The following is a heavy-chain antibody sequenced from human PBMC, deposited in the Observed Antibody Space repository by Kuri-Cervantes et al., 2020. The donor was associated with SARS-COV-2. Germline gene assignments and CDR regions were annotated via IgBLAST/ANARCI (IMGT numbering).Heavy chain of an antibody. CDR2: ISSSSSTI. CDR1: GFTFSSYS. J-gene: IGHJ6*02. Sequence: GESLKISCAASGFTFSSYSMNWVRQTPGKGLEWASYISSSSSTIYYADSVKGRFTISRDNAKNSLYLQMNSLRDEDTAVYYCARGYCSSTSCPPYYHYGMDVWGQGTTVTVSS. CDR3: ARGYCSSTSCPPYYHYGMDV. V-gene: IGHV3-48*02. D-gene: IGHD2-2*01.